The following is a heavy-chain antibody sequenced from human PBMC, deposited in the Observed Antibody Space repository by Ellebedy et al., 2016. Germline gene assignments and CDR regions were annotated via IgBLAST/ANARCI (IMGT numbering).Heavy chain of an antibody. J-gene: IGHJ4*02. CDR3: AKDQNYAD. V-gene: IGHV3-30*18. Sequence: GGSLRLXCAASGFTFSSYGMHWVRQAPGKGLEWVAVISYDGSNKYYADSVKGRFTISRDNSKNTLYLQMNSLRAEDTAVYYCAKDQNYADWGQGTLVTVSS. D-gene: IGHD1-7*01. CDR1: GFTFSSYG. CDR2: ISYDGSNK.